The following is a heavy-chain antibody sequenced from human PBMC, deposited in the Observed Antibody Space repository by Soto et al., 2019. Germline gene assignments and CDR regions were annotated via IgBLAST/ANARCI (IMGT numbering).Heavy chain of an antibody. V-gene: IGHV5-51*01. CDR1: GYKFATYW. D-gene: IGHD2-2*01. J-gene: IGHJ4*02. CDR3: ARHRLYSSNCTSFYY. Sequence: GEALKISWEGAGYKFATYWIGWVRQTPGKGQEWIGIIYPPNSDTKYSPSFEGQVTISAEKSINTAYLQWSTLTASDPALSYCARHRLYSSNCTSFYYWGQGTMVTVSS. CDR2: IYPPNSDT.